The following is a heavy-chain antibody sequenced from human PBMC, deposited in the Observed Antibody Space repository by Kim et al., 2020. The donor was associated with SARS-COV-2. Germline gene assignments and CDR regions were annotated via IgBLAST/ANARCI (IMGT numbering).Heavy chain of an antibody. J-gene: IGHJ5*02. CDR3: ARQKFTSSWKWNWFDP. CDR1: GDSISDTYY. D-gene: IGHD6-13*01. CDR2: VYHSGTT. Sequence: SETLSLTCSVSGDSISDTYYWAWIRQSPGKGLEWIGNVYHSGTTYYSPSLWSRVTISIDTSKNQFSLRLSSVTAADTAVYFCARQKFTSSWKWNWFDPWGQGKWVAVSS. V-gene: IGHV4-39*01.